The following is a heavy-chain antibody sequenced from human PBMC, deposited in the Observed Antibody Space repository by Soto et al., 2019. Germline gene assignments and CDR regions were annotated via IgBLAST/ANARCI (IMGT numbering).Heavy chain of an antibody. Sequence: GGSLRLSCTVSGFAFNNYGINWVRQAPGKGLEWVSSISKSDYTYYSDSVKGRFTISRDNAKNSVSLQMNTLRVEDTAVYYCAREDSIIIPAVSHFWGQGTLVTVYS. CDR1: GFAFNNYG. CDR2: ISKSDYT. V-gene: IGHV3-21*01. D-gene: IGHD2-2*01. CDR3: AREDSIIIPAVSHF. J-gene: IGHJ4*02.